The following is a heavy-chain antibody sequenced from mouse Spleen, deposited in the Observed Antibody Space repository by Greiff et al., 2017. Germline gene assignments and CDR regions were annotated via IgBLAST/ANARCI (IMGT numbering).Heavy chain of an antibody. J-gene: IGHJ3*01. D-gene: IGHD2-3*01. CDR3: ASLDGFPWFAY. CDR1: GFSLTTYG. Sequence: QVQLKQSGPGLVQPSQSLSITCTVSGFSLTTYGVHWVRQSPGKGLEWLGMIWSGGNTDYNAAFISRLSISKDNSKSQVFFKMNSLQADDTAIYYCASLDGFPWFAYWGQGTLVTVSA. V-gene: IGHV2-2*01. CDR2: IWSGGNT.